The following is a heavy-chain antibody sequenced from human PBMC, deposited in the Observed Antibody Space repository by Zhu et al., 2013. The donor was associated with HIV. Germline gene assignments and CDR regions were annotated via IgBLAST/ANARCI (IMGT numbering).Heavy chain of an antibody. J-gene: IGHJ5*01. Sequence: QVQLVQSGAELKKPGASVKVSCKASGYTFTSYYMHWVRQAPGQGLEWMGGIIPIYGTTSYAQKLQGRLTITADKYTTTVYMQLSRLKSEDTAIYFCARDVGRDDYDTNWFDSWGQGTLVIVSS. CDR1: GYTFTSYY. V-gene: IGHV1-46*04. CDR3: ARDVGRDDYDTNWFDS. D-gene: IGHD3-16*01. CDR2: IIPIYGTT.